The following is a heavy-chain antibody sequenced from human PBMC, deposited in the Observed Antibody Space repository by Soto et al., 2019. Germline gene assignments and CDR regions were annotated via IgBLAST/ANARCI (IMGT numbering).Heavy chain of an antibody. J-gene: IGHJ6*01. Sequence: PGGSLRLSCAASGFTFSNAWMSWVRQAPGKGLEWVGRIKSKTDGGTTDYAAPVKGRFTISRDDSKNTLYLQMNSLKTEDTAVYYCTTGRFYGDYYYGMDVWGQGTTVTVS. CDR3: TTGRFYGDYYYGMDV. D-gene: IGHD4-17*01. CDR1: GFTFSNAW. CDR2: IKSKTDGGTT. V-gene: IGHV3-15*01.